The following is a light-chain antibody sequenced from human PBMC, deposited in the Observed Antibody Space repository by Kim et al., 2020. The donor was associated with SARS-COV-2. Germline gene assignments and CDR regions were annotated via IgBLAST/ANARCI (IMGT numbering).Light chain of an antibody. Sequence: SPGERAYLACRASQSVSISLAWYQQRPGQAPRLLIYGASTRATGIPARFSGSGSGTEFTLTISSLQSEDFALYYCQQYKKWPPHTFGQGTKLEIK. CDR1: QSVSIS. J-gene: IGKJ2*01. CDR3: QQYKKWPPHT. V-gene: IGKV3-15*01. CDR2: GAS.